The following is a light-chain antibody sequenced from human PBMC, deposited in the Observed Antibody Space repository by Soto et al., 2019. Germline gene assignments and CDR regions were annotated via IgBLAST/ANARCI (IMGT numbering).Light chain of an antibody. CDR2: RNN. CDR3: AAWDDSLSSPV. CDR1: SSNIGINY. V-gene: IGLV1-47*01. J-gene: IGLJ3*02. Sequence: QAVVTQPPSASGTPGQRVTISCSGSSSNIGINYVYWYQQLPGTAPELLIYRNNQRPSGVPDRFSGSKSGTSASLAISGLRSEDEAHYYCAAWDDSLSSPVFGGGTKLTVL.